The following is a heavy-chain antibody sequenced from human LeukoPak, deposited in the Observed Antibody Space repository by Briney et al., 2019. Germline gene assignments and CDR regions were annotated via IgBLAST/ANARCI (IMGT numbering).Heavy chain of an antibody. Sequence: GGSLRLSCAASGFTFSSYAMSWVRQAPGKGLEWVSYISSSGTTTYYADSVKGRFTISRDNAKSSLYLQMNSLRVEDTAVYYCAREPHDYTMYYFDLWGQGTLVTVSS. J-gene: IGHJ4*02. CDR2: ISSSGTTT. V-gene: IGHV3-48*04. CDR3: AREPHDYTMYYFDL. CDR1: GFTFSSYA. D-gene: IGHD4-11*01.